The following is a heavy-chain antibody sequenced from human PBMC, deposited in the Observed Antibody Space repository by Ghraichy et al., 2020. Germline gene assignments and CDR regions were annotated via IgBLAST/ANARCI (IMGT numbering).Heavy chain of an antibody. CDR1: GGTFSSYT. Sequence: SVKVSCKASGGTFSSYTISWVRQAPGQGLEWMGRIIPILGIANYAQKFQGRVTITADKSTSTAYMELSSLRSEDTAVYYCARDQYSSSSYYYYGMDVWGQGTTVTVSS. V-gene: IGHV1-69*04. CDR3: ARDQYSSSSYYYYGMDV. D-gene: IGHD6-6*01. CDR2: IIPILGIA. J-gene: IGHJ6*02.